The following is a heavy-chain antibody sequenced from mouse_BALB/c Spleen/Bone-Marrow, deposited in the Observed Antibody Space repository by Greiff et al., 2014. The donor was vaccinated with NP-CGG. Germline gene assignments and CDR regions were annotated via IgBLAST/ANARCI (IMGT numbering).Heavy chain of an antibody. Sequence: QVQLQQSGPGLVQPSQSLSITCTVSGFSLTSYGVHWGRQSPGKGLGWLGVIWSGGNTDYNAAFISRLSISKDNSKSQVFFKMNSLQANDTAIYYCARNLGDGYSFAYWGQGTLVTVSA. CDR3: ARNLGDGYSFAY. D-gene: IGHD2-3*01. CDR1: GFSLTSYG. J-gene: IGHJ3*01. CDR2: IWSGGNT. V-gene: IGHV2-2*02.